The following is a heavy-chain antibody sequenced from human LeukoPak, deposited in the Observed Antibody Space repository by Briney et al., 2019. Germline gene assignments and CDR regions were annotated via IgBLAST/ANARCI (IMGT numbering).Heavy chain of an antibody. V-gene: IGHV3-30*04. J-gene: IGHJ4*02. CDR3: AREGGIAAAGIFDY. CDR1: GFTFSSYA. Sequence: PGRSLRLSCAASGFTFSSYAMHWVRQAPGKGLEWEAVISYDGSNKYYADSVKGRFTISRDNSKNTLYLQMNSLRAEDTAVYYCAREGGIAAAGIFDYWGQGTLVTVSS. D-gene: IGHD6-13*01. CDR2: ISYDGSNK.